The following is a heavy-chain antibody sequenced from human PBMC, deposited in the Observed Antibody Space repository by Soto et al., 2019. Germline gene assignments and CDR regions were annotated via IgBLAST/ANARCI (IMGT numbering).Heavy chain of an antibody. J-gene: IGHJ4*02. CDR2: INHSGST. V-gene: IGHV4-34*01. CDR1: GGSFSGYY. Sequence: PSETLSLTCAVYGGSFSGYYWSWIRQPPGKGLEWIGEINHSGSTNYNPSLKSRVTISVDTSKNQFSLKLSSVTAADTAVYYCARTGWSIVVVPAAIPYHYFDYWGQGTQVTVSS. CDR3: ARTGWSIVVVPAAIPYHYFDY. D-gene: IGHD2-2*01.